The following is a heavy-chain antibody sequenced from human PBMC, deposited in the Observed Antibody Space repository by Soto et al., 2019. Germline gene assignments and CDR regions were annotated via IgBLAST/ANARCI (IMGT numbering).Heavy chain of an antibody. D-gene: IGHD3-22*01. Sequence: GASVKVSCKASGYTFTSFYLHWVRQAPGQGLEWMGMIKPSDESTNYAQNFQGRVTMTGDTSTNTVYMELSSLRSEDAAVYYCARIARDFDTSGYYYAYWGQGTLVTVSS. V-gene: IGHV1-46*01. CDR1: GYTFTSFY. J-gene: IGHJ4*02. CDR3: ARIARDFDTSGYYYAY. CDR2: IKPSDEST.